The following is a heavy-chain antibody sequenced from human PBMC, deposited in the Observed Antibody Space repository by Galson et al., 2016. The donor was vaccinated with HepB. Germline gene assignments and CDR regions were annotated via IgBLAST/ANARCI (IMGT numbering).Heavy chain of an antibody. J-gene: IGHJ4*02. CDR2: FDPEGGER. CDR1: GNTLSELS. D-gene: IGHD3-3*02. CDR3: ATGVLVSQGFDY. V-gene: IGHV1-24*01. Sequence: SVKVSCKVSGNTLSELSIFWVRQAPGKGLEWMGTFDPEGGERIHAQKFQGRVTVTEDRSTDTAFMELSSLTSDDTAVYYCATGVLVSQGFDYWGQGTLVTVSP.